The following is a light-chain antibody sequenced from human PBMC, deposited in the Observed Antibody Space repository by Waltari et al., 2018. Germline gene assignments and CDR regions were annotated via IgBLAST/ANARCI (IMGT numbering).Light chain of an antibody. J-gene: IGLJ2*01. CDR1: SSDVGGYSF. V-gene: IGLV2-8*01. CDR2: EVS. Sequence: QSALTQPPSASGSPGQSVTISCTGTSSDVGGYSFVSWYQQHPAKAPKLMSYEVSKRPSGIPGRFSGAKSGNTAYLTVSGLQAEDEADYYCSSYVGSSNLRFGGGTKLTVL. CDR3: SSYVGSSNLR.